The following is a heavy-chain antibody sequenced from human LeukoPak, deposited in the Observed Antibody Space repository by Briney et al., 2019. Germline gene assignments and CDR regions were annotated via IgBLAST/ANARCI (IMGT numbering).Heavy chain of an antibody. Sequence: GGSLRLSCAASGFTFSSYSMNWVRQAPGKGLEWVSSISSSSSYIYYADSVKGRFTISRDNAKNSLYLQMNSLRAEDTAVYYCAKDLLGSYYPWYWGQGTLVTVSS. CDR3: AKDLLGSYYPWY. J-gene: IGHJ4*02. V-gene: IGHV3-21*01. CDR1: GFTFSSYS. D-gene: IGHD1-26*01. CDR2: ISSSSSYI.